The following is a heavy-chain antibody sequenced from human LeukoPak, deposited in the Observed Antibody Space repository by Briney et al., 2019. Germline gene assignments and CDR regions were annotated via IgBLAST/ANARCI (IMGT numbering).Heavy chain of an antibody. CDR1: GYTFTSYY. CDR2: INPNSGGT. Sequence: GASVKVSCKASGYTFTSYYMHWVRQAPGQGLEWMGWINPNSGGTNYAQKFQGRVTMTRDTSISTAYMELSRLRSDDTAVYYCARFYSSGWLNWFDPWGQGTLVTVSS. D-gene: IGHD6-19*01. CDR3: ARFYSSGWLNWFDP. J-gene: IGHJ5*02. V-gene: IGHV1-2*02.